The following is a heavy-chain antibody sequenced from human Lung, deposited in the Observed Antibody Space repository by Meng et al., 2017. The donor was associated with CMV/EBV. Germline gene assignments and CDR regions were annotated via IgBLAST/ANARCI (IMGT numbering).Heavy chain of an antibody. D-gene: IGHD1-26*01. CDR3: ARGKQDAWELLAY. CDR2: IDDSGST. J-gene: IGHJ4*02. CDR1: CVSTSSNIR. Sequence: EAVPGRVKPCGSLSPAFGCLCVSTSSNIRWTWGRQPPGKGLEWIGDIDDSGSTNYNPSLNSRISISLDKSKNHFSLKVNSVTAADTAVYYCARGKQDAWELLAYWGQGALVTVSS. V-gene: IGHV4-4*02.